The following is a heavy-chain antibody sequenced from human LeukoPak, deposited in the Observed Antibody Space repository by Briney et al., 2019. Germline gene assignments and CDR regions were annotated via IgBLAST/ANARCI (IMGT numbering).Heavy chain of an antibody. CDR2: IWYDGSNK. D-gene: IGHD5-24*01. Sequence: GGSLRLSCAASGFTFSSYGMHWVRQAPGNGLEWVAVIWYDGSNKYYADSVKGRFTISRDNSKNTLYLQMNSLRAEDTAVYYCAKDRMATITGFDYWGQGTLVTVSS. CDR3: AKDRMATITGFDY. V-gene: IGHV3-33*06. J-gene: IGHJ4*02. CDR1: GFTFSSYG.